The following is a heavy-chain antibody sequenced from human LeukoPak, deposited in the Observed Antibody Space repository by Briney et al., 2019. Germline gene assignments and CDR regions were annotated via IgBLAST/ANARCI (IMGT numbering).Heavy chain of an antibody. D-gene: IGHD1/OR15-1a*01. J-gene: IGHJ4*02. V-gene: IGHV4-4*07. Sequence: SETLSLTCTVSGDSFCSYFGSWIRQPAGEGLEWIWRMYTSVIINSNPSLKSRVTMSVDTSKTQFSLNLTSVTAADTAVYYSAREITGTRGVYYWGQGILVTVSS. CDR2: MYTSVII. CDR1: GDSFCSYF. CDR3: AREITGTRGVYY.